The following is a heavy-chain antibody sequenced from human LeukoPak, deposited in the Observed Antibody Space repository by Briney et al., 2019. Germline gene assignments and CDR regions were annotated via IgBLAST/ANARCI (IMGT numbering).Heavy chain of an antibody. Sequence: GGSLRLXCAASGFTFSGSAMHWVRQASGKGLEWVGRIRSKANSYATAYAASVKGRFTISRDNSKNTAYLQMNSLKTEDTAVYYCTSHYDSSGYYLLGYWGQGTLVTVSS. D-gene: IGHD3-22*01. J-gene: IGHJ4*02. CDR2: IRSKANSYAT. CDR1: GFTFSGSA. V-gene: IGHV3-73*01. CDR3: TSHYDSSGYYLLGY.